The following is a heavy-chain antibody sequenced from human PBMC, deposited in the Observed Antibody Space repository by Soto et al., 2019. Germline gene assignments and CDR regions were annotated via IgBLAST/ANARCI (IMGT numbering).Heavy chain of an antibody. D-gene: IGHD6-6*01. Sequence: PSETLSLTVAVYCGAFIGYYWSWIRQPPGKGLERIGEINHSGSTNYNPSLKSRVTISVDTSKNQFSLKLSSVTAADTAVYYCARGPSDRGQLSWGQGTLVTVSS. CDR2: INHSGST. V-gene: IGHV4-34*01. CDR3: ARGPSDRGQLS. J-gene: IGHJ5*02. CDR1: CGAFIGYY.